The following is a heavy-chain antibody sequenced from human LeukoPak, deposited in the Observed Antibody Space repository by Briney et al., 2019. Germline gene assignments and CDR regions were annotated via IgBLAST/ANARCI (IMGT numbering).Heavy chain of an antibody. CDR1: GGSISSYY. V-gene: IGHV4-4*07. Sequence: SETLSLTCTVSGGSISSYYWSWIRQPAGKGLEWIGRIYTSGSTNYNPSLKSRVTMSVDTSKNQFSLKLSSVTAADTAVYYCARDLVVVIAGYYYCYMGVWGKGTTVTVSS. D-gene: IGHD3-22*01. CDR2: IYTSGST. CDR3: ARDLVVVIAGYYYCYMGV. J-gene: IGHJ6*03.